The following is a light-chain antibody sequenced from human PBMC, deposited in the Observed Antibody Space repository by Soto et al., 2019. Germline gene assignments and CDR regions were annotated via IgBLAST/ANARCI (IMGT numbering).Light chain of an antibody. CDR2: AAS. CDR1: QGISSY. Sequence: AIRMTQSPSSFSASTGDRVTITCRASQGISSYLAWYQQKPGKAPKLLIYAASTLQSGVPSRFSGSGSGTDFTLTISCLQSEDFATYYCQQYDNLPWTFGQG. J-gene: IGKJ1*01. CDR3: QQYDNLPWT. V-gene: IGKV1-8*01.